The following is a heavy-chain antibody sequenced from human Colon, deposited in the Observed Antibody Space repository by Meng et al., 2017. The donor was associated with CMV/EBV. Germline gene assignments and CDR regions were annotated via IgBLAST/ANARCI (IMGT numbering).Heavy chain of an antibody. D-gene: IGHD2-21*02. J-gene: IGHJ4*02. CDR1: GVTPRNSG. CDR2: IRQNETDR. V-gene: IGHV3-30*02. Sequence: LVEPGVGAGRRDGSRVITRAASGVTPRNSGMHGVRQATCKRLKLLSFIRQNETDRHYADTVKGRFTISRDILRNTPFLQMDRLRSDDTAVYFCARPRRAVGDDFLDSWGQGTLVTVSS. CDR3: ARPRRAVGDDFLDS.